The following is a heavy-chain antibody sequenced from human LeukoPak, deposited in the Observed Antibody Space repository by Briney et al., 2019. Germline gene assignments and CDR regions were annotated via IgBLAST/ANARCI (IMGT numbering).Heavy chain of an antibody. CDR2: IIPIFGTA. J-gene: IGHJ4*02. Sequence: SVKVSCKASGGTFSSYAISWLRQAPGQGLELMGRIIPIFGTANYAQKFQGRVTITTEESTSTAYMELSSLRSEDTALYYSAREPVGTTKRFDYGGQATLVTVSS. D-gene: IGHD1-26*01. CDR3: AREPVGTTKRFDY. V-gene: IGHV1-69*05. CDR1: GGTFSSYA.